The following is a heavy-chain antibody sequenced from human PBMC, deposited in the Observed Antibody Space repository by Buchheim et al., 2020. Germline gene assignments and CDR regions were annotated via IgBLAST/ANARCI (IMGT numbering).Heavy chain of an antibody. CDR3: ARDDSSGYFVLDY. Sequence: EVQLVESGGGLMQPGGSLRLSCAASGFTFSTYSMNWVRQAPGKGLEWVSYISSGSSTIYYAASVKGRFTIPRANAKNSLDLQMNSLTAEDTAVYYCARDDSSGYFVLDYWGQGTL. CDR2: ISSGSSTI. D-gene: IGHD3-22*01. V-gene: IGHV3-48*01. J-gene: IGHJ4*02. CDR1: GFTFSTYS.